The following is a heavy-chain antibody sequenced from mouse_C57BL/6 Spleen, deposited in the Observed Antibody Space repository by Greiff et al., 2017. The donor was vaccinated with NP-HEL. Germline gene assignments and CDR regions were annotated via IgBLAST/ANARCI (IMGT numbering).Heavy chain of an antibody. Sequence: VQLQQSGAELVRPGASVTLSCKASGYTFTDYEMHWVKQTPVHGLEWIGAIDPETGGTAYNQKFKGKAILTADKSSSTAYMELRSLTSEDSAVYYCTRQILYYGSSDAMDYWGQGTSVTVSS. CDR1: GYTFTDYE. V-gene: IGHV1-15*01. D-gene: IGHD1-1*01. CDR3: TRQILYYGSSDAMDY. CDR2: IDPETGGT. J-gene: IGHJ4*01.